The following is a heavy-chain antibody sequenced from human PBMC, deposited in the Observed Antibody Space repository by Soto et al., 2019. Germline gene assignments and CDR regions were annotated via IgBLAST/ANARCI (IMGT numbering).Heavy chain of an antibody. CDR3: AWVPTSRHYYYYGMDV. CDR1: GFTFSSYG. CDR2: ISYDGSNK. Sequence: GGSLRLSCAASGFTFSSYGMHWVRQAPGKGLEWVAVISYDGSNKYYADSVKGRFTISRDNSKNTLYLQMNSLGAEDTAVYYCAWVPTSRHYYYYGMDVWGQGTTVTVSS. J-gene: IGHJ6*02. V-gene: IGHV3-30*03.